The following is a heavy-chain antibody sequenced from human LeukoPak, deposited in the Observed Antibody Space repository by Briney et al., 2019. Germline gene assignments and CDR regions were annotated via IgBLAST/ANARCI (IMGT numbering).Heavy chain of an antibody. D-gene: IGHD3-22*01. J-gene: IGHJ4*02. CDR2: SNHFGST. V-gene: IGHV4-34*01. CDR1: GGSFSGYF. Sequence: SETLSLTCAVSGGSFSGYFWTWIRQPPGKGLEWIGESNHFGSTDYNPSLKSRVTISVDTSKNQFSLKLSSLTAADTAVYYCARHQYYLATRGHYPDNWGQGTLVTVSS. CDR3: ARHQYYLATRGHYPDN.